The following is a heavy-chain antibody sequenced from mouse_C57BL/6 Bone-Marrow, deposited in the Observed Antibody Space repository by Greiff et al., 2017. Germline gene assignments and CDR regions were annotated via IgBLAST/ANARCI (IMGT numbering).Heavy chain of an antibody. D-gene: IGHD1-1*01. CDR1: GFSLTSYG. CDR2: IWSGGST. Sequence: VKVVESGPGLVQPSQSLSITCTVSGFSLTSYGVHWVRQSPGKGLEWLGVIWSGGSTDYNAAFISRLSISKDNSKSQVFFKMNSLQADDTAIYYCATQFITTVVAYYYAMDYWGQGTSVTVSS. V-gene: IGHV2-2*01. CDR3: ATQFITTVVAYYYAMDY. J-gene: IGHJ4*01.